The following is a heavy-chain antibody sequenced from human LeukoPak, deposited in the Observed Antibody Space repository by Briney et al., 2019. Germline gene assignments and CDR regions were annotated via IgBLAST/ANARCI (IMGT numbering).Heavy chain of an antibody. V-gene: IGHV3-30*18. CDR1: GFTFSSYW. J-gene: IGHJ4*02. Sequence: PGGSLRLSCAASGFTFSSYWMSWVRQAPGKGLEWVAVITNDGSRQYYADSVKGRFTVSRDNSKSLLFLQMESLRHDDTGIYYCAKGRRTGFVDYWGQGALVTVSS. CDR3: AKGRRTGFVDY. CDR2: ITNDGSRQ. D-gene: IGHD1-1*01.